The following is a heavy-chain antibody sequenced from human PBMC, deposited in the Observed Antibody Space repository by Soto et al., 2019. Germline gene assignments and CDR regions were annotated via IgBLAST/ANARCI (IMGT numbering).Heavy chain of an antibody. CDR1: GDSIDNSNCY. Sequence: SETLSLTCAVAGDSIDNSNCYWGWIRQPPGRGLEWIGSIYYSGSAYYNPSFKSQVAISVDTSKSQFSLKLSSVTAADTAVYFCARHGSHNYGYIDYWGQGTLVTVSS. CDR2: IYYSGSA. CDR3: ARHGSHNYGYIDY. J-gene: IGHJ4*02. D-gene: IGHD5-18*01. V-gene: IGHV4-39*01.